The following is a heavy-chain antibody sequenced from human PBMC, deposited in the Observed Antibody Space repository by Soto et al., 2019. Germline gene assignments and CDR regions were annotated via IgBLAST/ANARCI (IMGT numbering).Heavy chain of an antibody. CDR1: GSTFTSYA. CDR2: INTNTGNP. Sequence: ASVKVSCKASGSTFTSYAMNWVRQAPGQGLEWMGWINTNTGNPTYAQGFTGRFVFSLDTSVSTAYLQICSLKAEDTAVYYCARDWPPDYYDSSGFDPWGQGTLVTVSS. CDR3: ARDWPPDYYDSSGFDP. J-gene: IGHJ5*02. D-gene: IGHD3-22*01. V-gene: IGHV7-4-1*01.